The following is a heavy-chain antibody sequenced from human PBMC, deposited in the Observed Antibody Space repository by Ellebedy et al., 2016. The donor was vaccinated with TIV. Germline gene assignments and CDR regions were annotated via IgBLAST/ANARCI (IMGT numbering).Heavy chain of an antibody. CDR3: ARRASYGDYAVQVNPWFDP. CDR2: IRQEGDEI. V-gene: IGHV3-7*01. J-gene: IGHJ5*02. Sequence: GESLKISCAASGFSFRSYWMGWVRQAPGKGLEWVAKIRQEGDEIYYVESVKGRFTISRDNAKNSLFLQMNRLRVEDTAVYYCARRASYGDYAVQVNPWFDPWGQGTLVTVSS. D-gene: IGHD4-17*01. CDR1: GFSFRSYW.